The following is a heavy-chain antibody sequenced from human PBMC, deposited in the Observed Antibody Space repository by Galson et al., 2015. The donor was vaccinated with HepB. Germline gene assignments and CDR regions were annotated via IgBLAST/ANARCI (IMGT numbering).Heavy chain of an antibody. CDR3: ARDPMVRGSYYYYGMDV. CDR2: IWYDGSNK. D-gene: IGHD3-10*01. J-gene: IGHJ6*02. Sequence: SLRLSCAASGFTFSSYGMHWVRQAPGKGLEWVAVIWYDGSNKYYADSVKGRFTISRDNSKNTLYLQMNSLRAEDTAVYYCARDPMVRGSYYYYGMDVWGQGTTVTVSS. CDR1: GFTFSSYG. V-gene: IGHV3-33*08.